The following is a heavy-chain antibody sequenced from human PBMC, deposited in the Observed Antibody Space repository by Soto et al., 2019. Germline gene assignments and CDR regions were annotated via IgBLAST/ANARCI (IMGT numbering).Heavy chain of an antibody. CDR1: GDSISTFY. CDR3: ARDRKPEEWRGINS. D-gene: IGHD3-10*01. Sequence: QVQLQESGPGLVKPSETLSLTCTVSGDSISTFYWSWIRQPPGKGLEWIAFVHTGGTDYNPSLKSRVTISIDTSKSQFSLKLSSVTAADTAVYYCARDRKPEEWRGINSWSQGTLVTVSS. V-gene: IGHV4-59*01. J-gene: IGHJ5*02. CDR2: VHTGGT.